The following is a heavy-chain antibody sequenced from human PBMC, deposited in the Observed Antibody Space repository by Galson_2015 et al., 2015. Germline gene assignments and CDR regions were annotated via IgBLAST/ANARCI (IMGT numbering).Heavy chain of an antibody. CDR1: GYSFTSYW. D-gene: IGHD3-3*01. CDR2: IDPSDSYT. Sequence: QSGAEVKKPGESLRISCKGSGYSFTSYWISWVRQMPGKGLEWMGRIDPSDSYTNYSPSFQGHVTISADKSISTAYLQWSSLKASDTAMYYCARQDDFWSGYHYWYFDLWGRGTLVTVSS. V-gene: IGHV5-10-1*01. J-gene: IGHJ2*01. CDR3: ARQDDFWSGYHYWYFDL.